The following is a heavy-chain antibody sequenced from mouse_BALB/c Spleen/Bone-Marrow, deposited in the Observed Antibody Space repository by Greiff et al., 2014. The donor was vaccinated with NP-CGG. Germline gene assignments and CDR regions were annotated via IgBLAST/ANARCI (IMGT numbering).Heavy chain of an antibody. J-gene: IGHJ2*01. V-gene: IGHV7-3*02. CDR1: GFTFTDYF. D-gene: IGHD5-1*01. CDR2: IRNKANGYTT. CDR3: ARDYSGYFDF. Sequence: DVMLVESGGGLVQPGGSLRLSCTTSGFTFTDYFMTWVRQPPGKALEWLVFIRNKANGYTTEYNPSVKGRFTISRDTSQGILYLQMNTLRAEDSAIYFCARDYSGYFDFWGQGTTLTVSS.